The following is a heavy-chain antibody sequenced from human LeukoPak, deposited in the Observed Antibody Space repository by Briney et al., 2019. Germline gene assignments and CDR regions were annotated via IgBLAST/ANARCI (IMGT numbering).Heavy chain of an antibody. J-gene: IGHJ5*02. CDR3: SRTLYSSSWFDP. D-gene: IGHD6-13*01. Sequence: GWSLRLSCASSRFTLNASWMHWVRQAKRKELEWLARINSDEISTSYADSVKGRFTISRDNAKNTLYLQMNSLRAEDTAVYYCSRTLYSSSWFDPWGQGTLVTVSS. CDR1: RFTLNASW. CDR2: INSDEIST. V-gene: IGHV3-74*01.